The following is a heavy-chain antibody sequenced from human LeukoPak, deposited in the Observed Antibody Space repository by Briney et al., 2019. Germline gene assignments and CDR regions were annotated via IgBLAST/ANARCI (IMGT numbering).Heavy chain of an antibody. V-gene: IGHV3-23*01. D-gene: IGHD5-24*01. Sequence: PGGSLRLSCAASGFTFATYATSRVRQAPGKGLEWVSSISGSGGLTYYADSVRGLFTISRDIFKNTLYLQMNSLRAEDTAVYHCVRSAGKDGYRDVFDIWGQGTVVTVSS. CDR1: GFTFATYA. CDR3: VRSAGKDGYRDVFDI. CDR2: ISGSGGLT. J-gene: IGHJ3*02.